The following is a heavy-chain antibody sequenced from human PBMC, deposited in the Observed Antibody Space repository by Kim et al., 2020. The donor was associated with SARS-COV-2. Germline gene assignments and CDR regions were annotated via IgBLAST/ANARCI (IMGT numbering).Heavy chain of an antibody. D-gene: IGHD2-15*01. CDR2: ISYDGFNE. Sequence: GGSLRLSCAGSGFSFKSYGIYWVRQAPGKGPEWVALISYDGFNEYYADSVKGRFTISRDNSKSTLYLQMNGLRAEDTAVYYCARDRSGLRGPDYWGRGTLVTVSS. J-gene: IGHJ4*02. CDR3: ARDRSGLRGPDY. CDR1: GFSFKSYG. V-gene: IGHV3-33*05.